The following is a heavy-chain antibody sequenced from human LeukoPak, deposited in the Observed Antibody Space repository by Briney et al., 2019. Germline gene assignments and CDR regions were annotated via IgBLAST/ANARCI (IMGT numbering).Heavy chain of an antibody. Sequence: GGSLRLSCAASGFTFDDYAMHWVRQAPGKGLEWVSGISWNSGSIGYADSVKGRFTISRDNAKNSLYLQMNSLRAEDTALYYCAKSQRYFDWLPLPDYWGQGTLVTVSS. V-gene: IGHV3-9*01. D-gene: IGHD3-9*01. CDR1: GFTFDDYA. CDR2: ISWNSGSI. CDR3: AKSQRYFDWLPLPDY. J-gene: IGHJ4*02.